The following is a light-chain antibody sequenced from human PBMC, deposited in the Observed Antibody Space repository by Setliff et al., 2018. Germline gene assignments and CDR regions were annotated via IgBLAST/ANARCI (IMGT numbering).Light chain of an antibody. CDR1: TSGFS. Sequence: QSVLTQPPSVSGAPGQTVSISCTGSTSGFSVHWYQQLPGAAPKLIIRTNNIRSSGVPGRFSGSKSGTSASLVITGLQPEDEADYYCQSYAGGLGGYVFGGGTKVTVL. CDR3: QSYAGGLGGYV. V-gene: IGLV1-40*01. J-gene: IGLJ1*01. CDR2: TNN.